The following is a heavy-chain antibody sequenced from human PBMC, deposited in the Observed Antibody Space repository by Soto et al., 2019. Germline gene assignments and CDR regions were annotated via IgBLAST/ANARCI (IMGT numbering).Heavy chain of an antibody. J-gene: IGHJ4*02. Sequence: SETLSLTCAVSGGSISSGGYSWSWIRQPPGKGLEWIGYIYHSGSTYYNPSLKSRVTISVDRSKKQFSLKLSSVTAADTAVYYCARGQAVAAQHWGQGTLVTVSS. D-gene: IGHD2-15*01. CDR2: IYHSGST. CDR3: ARGQAVAAQH. CDR1: GGSISSGGYS. V-gene: IGHV4-30-2*01.